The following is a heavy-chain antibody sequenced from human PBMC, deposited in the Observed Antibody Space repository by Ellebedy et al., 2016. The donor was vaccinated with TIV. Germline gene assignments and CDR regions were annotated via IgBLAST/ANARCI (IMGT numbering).Heavy chain of an antibody. CDR2: ISGTGSSTT. CDR3: ARRSADFAFDS. D-gene: IGHD3/OR15-3a*01. V-gene: IGHV3-23*01. J-gene: IGHJ4*02. Sequence: PGGSLRLSCAASGFTFSSYAMSWVRQAPGKGLDWVSAISGTGSSTTHYADSVKGRFTISRDNSKNTLFLQLSSLKAEDTAVYFCARRSADFAFDSWGQGTLVTVSS. CDR1: GFTFSSYA.